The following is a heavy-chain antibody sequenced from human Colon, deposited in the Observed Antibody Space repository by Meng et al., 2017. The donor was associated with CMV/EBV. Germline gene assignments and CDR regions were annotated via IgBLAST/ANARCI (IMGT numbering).Heavy chain of an antibody. CDR2: ISTSIGN. J-gene: IGHJ4*02. CDR3: VRGAWNSRGCFDH. D-gene: IGHD1-7*01. V-gene: IGHV1-18*01. Sequence: ASVKVSCKASGYTVSSYGISWVRQAPGQGLEWMGCISTSIGNQYAQKFQGRVIMTTDSPTNTAYLEVMSLTFEDTAVYDCVRGAWNSRGCFDHWGQGALVTVSS. CDR1: GYTVSSYG.